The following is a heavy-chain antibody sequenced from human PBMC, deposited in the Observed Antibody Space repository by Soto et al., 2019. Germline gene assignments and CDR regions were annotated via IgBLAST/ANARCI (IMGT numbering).Heavy chain of an antibody. D-gene: IGHD6-6*01. CDR1: GGTITSGRSS. J-gene: IGHJ5*02. Sequence: SETLSLTCSVSGGTITSGRSSWNWIRQSPGKGLEWIAYIYHSGSTYYNPSLKSRVTISVDRSENQFSLKLTSVTVADTAVYYCVRESVASGPNYFDTWGPGTLVTVSS. CDR2: IYHSGST. V-gene: IGHV4-30-2*06. CDR3: VRESVASGPNYFDT.